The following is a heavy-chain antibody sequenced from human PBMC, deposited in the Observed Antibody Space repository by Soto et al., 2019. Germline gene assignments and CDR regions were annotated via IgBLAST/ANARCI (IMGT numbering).Heavy chain of an antibody. D-gene: IGHD3-22*01. CDR1: GGTFSSYA. CDR2: IIPIFGTA. CDR3: ARESNYYDSSGPSPLYYYYYGMDV. V-gene: IGHV1-69*13. Sequence: SVKVSCKASGGTFSSYAISWVRQAPGQGLEWMGGIIPIFGTANYAQKFQGRVTITADESTSTAYMELSSLRSEDTAVFYCARESNYYDSSGPSPLYYYYYGMDVWGQGTTVTVSS. J-gene: IGHJ6*02.